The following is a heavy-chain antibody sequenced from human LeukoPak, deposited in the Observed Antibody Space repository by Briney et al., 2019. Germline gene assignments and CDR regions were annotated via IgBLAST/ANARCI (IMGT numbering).Heavy chain of an antibody. J-gene: IGHJ4*02. V-gene: IGHV3-48*01. D-gene: IGHD5-12*01. CDR1: GFTFSSYW. CDR3: ARDGGYSGYDADC. CDR2: ISDSSAM. Sequence: PGGSLRLSCAASGFTFSSYWMSWVRQAPGKGLEWVSYISDSSAMYYADSVRGRFTISRENDKNSLFLQMNSLGAEDTAVYYCARDGGYSGYDADCWGQGTLVTVSS.